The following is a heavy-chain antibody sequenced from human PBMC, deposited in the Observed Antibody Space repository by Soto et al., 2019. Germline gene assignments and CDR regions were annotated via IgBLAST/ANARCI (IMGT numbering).Heavy chain of an antibody. Sequence: EVQLVESGGGLVKPGGSLRLSCAASGFTFSSYSMNWVRQAPGKGLEWVSSISSSSSYIYYADSVKGRFTISRDNAKNPLYLQMNSLRAEDTAVYYCAREDYVIGTFDYWGQGTLVTVSS. CDR1: GFTFSSYS. CDR2: ISSSSSYI. CDR3: AREDYVIGTFDY. D-gene: IGHD3-16*02. V-gene: IGHV3-21*01. J-gene: IGHJ4*02.